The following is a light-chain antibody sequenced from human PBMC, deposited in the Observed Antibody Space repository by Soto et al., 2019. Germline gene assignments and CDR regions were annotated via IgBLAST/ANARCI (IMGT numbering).Light chain of an antibody. CDR3: QQYNTYSQT. V-gene: IGKV1-5*01. Sequence: DIQMTQSPSTLSASVGDRVIITCRASQSVSGWLAWYQQKPGKAPKLLIYDASTLETGVPSRFSRSGSGTEFTLTISGLQPGDFATYYCQQYNTYSQTFGQGTKVELK. CDR1: QSVSGW. CDR2: DAS. J-gene: IGKJ1*01.